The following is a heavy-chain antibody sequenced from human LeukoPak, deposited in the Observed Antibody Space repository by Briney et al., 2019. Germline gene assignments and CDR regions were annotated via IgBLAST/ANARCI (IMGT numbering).Heavy chain of an antibody. CDR1: GYTFVSFG. Sequence: ASVKVSCKASGYTFVSFGITWVRQAPGQGLEWMGWVSANNGDTIYTEKFQDRVTMTTDTSTNTAYLEVRSLRSDDTAVYYCARDRRDWFDCWGQGTLVTVSS. CDR3: ARDRRDWFDC. CDR2: VSANNGDT. V-gene: IGHV1-18*01. J-gene: IGHJ5*01.